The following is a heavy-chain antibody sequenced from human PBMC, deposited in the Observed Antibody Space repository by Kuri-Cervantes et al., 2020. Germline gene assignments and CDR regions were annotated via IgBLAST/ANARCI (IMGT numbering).Heavy chain of an antibody. D-gene: IGHD3-3*01. J-gene: IGHJ4*02. CDR2: IGTLHDT. CDR3: ARGNTYYDFWSGYYPFDY. CDR1: GFTFTNYD. V-gene: IGHV3-13*01. Sequence: GESLKISCAASGFTFTNYDMHWVRRSTGKGLEWVSGIGTLHDTFYPDSVKGRFTISREDAKNSLYLQMNSLRAEDTAVYYCARGNTYYDFWSGYYPFDYWGQGTLVTVSS.